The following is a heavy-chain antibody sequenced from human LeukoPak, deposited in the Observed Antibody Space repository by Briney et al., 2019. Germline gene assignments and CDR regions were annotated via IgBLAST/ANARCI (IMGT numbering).Heavy chain of an antibody. CDR3: AGTLYSGYGLGSLGAFDI. J-gene: IGHJ3*02. Sequence: GGSLRLSCAASAFTVSNTYMSWVRQAPGKGLEWVSVIYSGGDTYYADSVKGRFTISRDNSKNTLFLQMNRLRAEDTAVYYCAGTLYSGYGLGSLGAFDIWGQGTMVTVSS. D-gene: IGHD5-12*01. CDR2: IYSGGDT. V-gene: IGHV3-53*01. CDR1: AFTVSNTY.